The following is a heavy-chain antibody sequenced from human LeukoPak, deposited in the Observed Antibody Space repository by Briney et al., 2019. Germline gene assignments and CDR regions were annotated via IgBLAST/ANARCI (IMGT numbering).Heavy chain of an antibody. CDR3: ARDWGTGDHGWYFDL. CDR2: ISSSGTTI. CDR1: GFAFSDFY. D-gene: IGHD3-16*01. Sequence: GGSLRLSCAASGFAFSDFYMSWIRQAPGKGLEWISYISSSGTTIYYADSMKGRLIISRDNAKNSLYLQMNSLRAEDTAVYYCARDWGTGDHGWYFDLWGRGTLVTVSS. J-gene: IGHJ2*01. V-gene: IGHV3-11*04.